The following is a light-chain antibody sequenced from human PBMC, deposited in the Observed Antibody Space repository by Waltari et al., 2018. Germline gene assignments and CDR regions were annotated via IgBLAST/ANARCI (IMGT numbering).Light chain of an antibody. J-gene: IGKJ1*01. CDR1: QSISSY. CDR3: QQSYSTPWT. CDR2: AAS. Sequence: DIQMTQSPSSLSASVGDIVTITCRASQSISSYLNWYQQKPGKAPKLLIYAASSLQSGVPSRFSGRGSGTDFTLTISSLQPEDFATYYCQQSYSTPWTFGQGTKVEIK. V-gene: IGKV1-39*01.